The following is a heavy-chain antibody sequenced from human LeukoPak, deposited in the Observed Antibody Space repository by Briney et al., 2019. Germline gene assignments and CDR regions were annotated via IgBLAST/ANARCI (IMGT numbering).Heavy chain of an antibody. D-gene: IGHD3-3*01. V-gene: IGHV3-23*01. J-gene: IGHJ6*02. CDR3: ARDQRITIFGVVTYYYGMDV. CDR2: ISGSGDST. CDR1: GFTFSSYA. Sequence: GGSLRLSCAASGFTFSSYAMSWVRQAPGKGLEWVSAISGSGDSTYYADSVKGRFTISRDNSKNTLYLQMNSLRAEDTAVYYCARDQRITIFGVVTYYYGMDVWGQGTTVTVSS.